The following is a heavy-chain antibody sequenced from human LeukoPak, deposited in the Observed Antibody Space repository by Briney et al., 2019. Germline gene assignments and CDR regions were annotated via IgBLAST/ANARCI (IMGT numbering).Heavy chain of an antibody. J-gene: IGHJ5*02. V-gene: IGHV4-31*03. Sequence: PSGTLSLTCTVSGGSISSGGYYWSWLRQHPGKGLEWTGYIYYSGTTYYNPSLKSRVTITEATSKNPFSLKLSSVTAADTAVYYCARENDSSVYYLNNWFDPWGQGTLVTVSS. CDR3: ARENDSSVYYLNNWFDP. CDR2: IYYSGTT. D-gene: IGHD3-22*01. CDR1: GGSISSGGYY.